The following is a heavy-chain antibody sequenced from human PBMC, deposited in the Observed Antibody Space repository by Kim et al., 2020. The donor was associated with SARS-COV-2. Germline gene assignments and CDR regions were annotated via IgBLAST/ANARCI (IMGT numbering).Heavy chain of an antibody. CDR2: VYPSDSDI. CDR1: GFSFTSYW. J-gene: IGHJ4*02. V-gene: IGHV5-51*01. D-gene: IGHD3-3*01. Sequence: GESLKISCKGSGFSFTSYWIGWVRQMPGNGLEWMGIVYPSDSDIRYSPSFQGQVTISADKSISTAYLQWSSLKASDTIMYYCARQSSDGSGYYRLDYWGRGTLVSVSS. CDR3: ARQSSDGSGYYRLDY.